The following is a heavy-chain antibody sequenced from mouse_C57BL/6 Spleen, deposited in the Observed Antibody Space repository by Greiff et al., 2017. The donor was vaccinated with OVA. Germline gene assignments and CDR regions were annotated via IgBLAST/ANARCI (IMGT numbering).Heavy chain of an antibody. CDR1: GFTFSDYY. CDR3: ARHGSGRAMDY. V-gene: IGHV5-12*01. CDR2: ISNGGGST. D-gene: IGHD1-1*01. J-gene: IGHJ4*01. Sequence: EVKLVESGGGLVQPGGSLKLSCAASGFTFSDYYMYWVRQTPEKRLEWVAYISNGGGSTYYPDTVKGRFTISRDNATNTLYLQMSRLKSEDTAMYYCARHGSGRAMDYWGQGTSVTVSS.